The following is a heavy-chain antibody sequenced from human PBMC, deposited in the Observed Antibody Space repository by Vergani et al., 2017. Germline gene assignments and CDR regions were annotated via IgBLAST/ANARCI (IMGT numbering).Heavy chain of an antibody. CDR3: ARGDYGILTGYRY. D-gene: IGHD3-9*01. J-gene: IGHJ4*02. V-gene: IGHV1-46*03. Sequence: QVQVVRSGAAVKKSGASLKVSCKTSGYTFSNYYMPWVRQAPGQGLEWMGIINPSGGHTNYAQKFQGRVTMTRDTSTSTVYMELSSLRSEATAIYYGARGDYGILTGYRYWGQGTLVTVSA. CDR2: INPSGGHT. CDR1: GYTFSNYY.